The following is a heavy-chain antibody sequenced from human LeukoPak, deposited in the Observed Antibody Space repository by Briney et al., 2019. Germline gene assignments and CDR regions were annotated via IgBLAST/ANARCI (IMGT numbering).Heavy chain of an antibody. CDR2: ISNSGNTI. V-gene: IGHV3-11*01. J-gene: IGHJ6*02. Sequence: GGSLRLSCAASGFTFSDWFVSWIRQAPGTGLEWVSYISNSGNTIYYADSVKGRFTISRDNAKKTVSLQMNSLRAEDTAIYYCARGHFGLDVWGQGTTVTVSS. CDR3: ARGHFGLDV. CDR1: GFTFSDWF.